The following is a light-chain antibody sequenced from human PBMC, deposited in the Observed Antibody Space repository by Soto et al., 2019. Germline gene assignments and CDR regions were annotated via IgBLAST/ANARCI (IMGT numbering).Light chain of an antibody. J-gene: IGKJ2*01. CDR1: QSVSTTY. CDR3: QHYGNSPMFT. Sequence: EIVLTQSPGTLSLSPGERATLSCRASQSVSTTYFAWFQQKPGQAPRLLIYGASSRATGIPDRFIGSGSGTDFTLTISRLEPEDFVMYYCQHYGNSPMFTFGQGTKLEIK. V-gene: IGKV3-20*01. CDR2: GAS.